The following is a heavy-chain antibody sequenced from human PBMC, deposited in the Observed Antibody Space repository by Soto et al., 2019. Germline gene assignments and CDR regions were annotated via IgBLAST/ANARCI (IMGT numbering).Heavy chain of an antibody. D-gene: IGHD2-15*01. V-gene: IGHV3-30*09. CDR3: ARYCNGGACYSASLDY. Sequence: QEQMVQSGGGVVQPGRSLRLSCAASPFTFRSYSMHWVRQAPGKGLEWVTSISYDGRKESYADSVKGRFAVSRDNSKNTLYLQMNSPRPEDTAVYYCARYCNGGACYSASLDYWGQGTQVTVSS. J-gene: IGHJ4*02. CDR2: ISYDGRKE. CDR1: PFTFRSYS.